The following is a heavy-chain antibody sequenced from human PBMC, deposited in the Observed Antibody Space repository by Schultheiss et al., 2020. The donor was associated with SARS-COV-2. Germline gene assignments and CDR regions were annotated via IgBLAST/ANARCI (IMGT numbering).Heavy chain of an antibody. CDR2: IYYSGST. Sequence: SETLSLTCAVSGYSISSGYYWGWIRQPPGKGLEWIGSIYYSGSTNYNPSLKSRVTISVDTSKNQFSLKLSSVTAADTAVYYCAAGYDFWSGPNGRDAFDIWGQGTTVTVSS. V-gene: IGHV4-38-2*01. CDR1: GYSISSGYY. J-gene: IGHJ3*02. CDR3: AAGYDFWSGPNGRDAFDI. D-gene: IGHD3-3*01.